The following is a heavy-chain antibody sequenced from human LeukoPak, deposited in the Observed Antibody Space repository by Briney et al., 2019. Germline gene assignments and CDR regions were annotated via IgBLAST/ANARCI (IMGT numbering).Heavy chain of an antibody. Sequence: GGSLRLSCAASGFTFSNYAMSWVRQAPGKGLEWVSVISDTGITTYYADSVKGRFTISRDNSKNTLYLQMNSLRAEDTAVFYCAKSYSTAWVHYYDYWGQGTLVTVSS. D-gene: IGHD6-19*01. CDR1: GFTFSNYA. CDR3: AKSYSTAWVHYYDY. CDR2: ISDTGITT. V-gene: IGHV3-23*01. J-gene: IGHJ4*02.